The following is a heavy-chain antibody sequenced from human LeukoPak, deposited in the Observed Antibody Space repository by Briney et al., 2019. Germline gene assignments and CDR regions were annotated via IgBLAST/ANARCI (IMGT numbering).Heavy chain of an antibody. Sequence: SETLSLTCTVSGDSINSYYWNWIRQPPGKGLEWIGYIHYSGSTTYNPSLKSRVTISVDASKNQFSLKLSSVTAADTAVYYCARRWGYSSSPHFDYWGQGTLVTVSS. V-gene: IGHV4-59*08. J-gene: IGHJ4*02. CDR1: GDSINSYY. CDR2: IHYSGST. CDR3: ARRWGYSSSPHFDY. D-gene: IGHD6-6*01.